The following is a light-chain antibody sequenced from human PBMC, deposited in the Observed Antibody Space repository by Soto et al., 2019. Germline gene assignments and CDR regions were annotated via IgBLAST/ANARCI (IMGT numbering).Light chain of an antibody. J-gene: IGKJ1*01. CDR2: GAS. V-gene: IGKV3-15*01. Sequence: ELVLTPSPATLSVSPGERATLSCRASQSVSSNLAWYQQKPGQAPRLLIYGASTRATGIPARFSGSGSGTDFTLTISSLQAEDVAVYYCQQYYSTPWTFGQGTKVDIK. CDR1: QSVSSN. CDR3: QQYYSTPWT.